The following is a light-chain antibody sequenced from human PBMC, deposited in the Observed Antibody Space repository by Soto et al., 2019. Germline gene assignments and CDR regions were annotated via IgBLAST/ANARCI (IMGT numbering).Light chain of an antibody. Sequence: DIAMTQSPDSLVVSLGERATFNCKFSQSVLYSSNNKNYLAWYQQKPGQPPKLLIYWASTRESGVPDRFSGSGSGTDFTLTNSSLQAEDVAVYYCQQYYSTPWTFGQGTKVEIK. CDR1: QSVLYSSNNKNY. J-gene: IGKJ1*01. V-gene: IGKV4-1*01. CDR3: QQYYSTPWT. CDR2: WAS.